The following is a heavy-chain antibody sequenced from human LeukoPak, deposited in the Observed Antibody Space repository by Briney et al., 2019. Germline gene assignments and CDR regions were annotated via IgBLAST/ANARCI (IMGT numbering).Heavy chain of an antibody. J-gene: IGHJ4*02. Sequence: SETLSLTCTVSGGSISSYYWNWIRQPPGKRLEWIGYIYYSGSTNHNPSLKSRVTISVDTSKNQFSLKLSSVTAADTAVYYCARLNVDTTMAHDCWGQGTLVTVSS. CDR1: GGSISSYY. V-gene: IGHV4-59*01. D-gene: IGHD5-18*01. CDR2: IYYSGST. CDR3: ARLNVDTTMAHDC.